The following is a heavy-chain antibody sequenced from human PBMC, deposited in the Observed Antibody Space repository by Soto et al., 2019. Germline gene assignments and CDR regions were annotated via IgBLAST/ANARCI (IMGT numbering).Heavy chain of an antibody. CDR1: GYTFTSYG. V-gene: IGHV1-18*01. J-gene: IGHJ4*02. Sequence: ASVKVSCKASGYTFTSYGISWVRQAPGQGLEWMGWISAYNGNTNYAQKLQGRVTMTTDTSTSTAYMELRSLRSDDTAVYYCARDRVAAGYSSGWDSFDYWGQGSLVTVAS. CDR3: ARDRVAAGYSSGWDSFDY. D-gene: IGHD6-19*01. CDR2: ISAYNGNT.